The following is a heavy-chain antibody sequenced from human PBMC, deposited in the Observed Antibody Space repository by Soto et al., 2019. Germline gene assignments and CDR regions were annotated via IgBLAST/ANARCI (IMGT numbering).Heavy chain of an antibody. V-gene: IGHV4-31*03. Sequence: QVQLQESGPGLVKPSQTLSLTCTVSDGSISSGGYYWSWIRQHPGKGLEWIGYIYYSGSTYYNPSLKSRVTISVDTSKNQFSLKLSSVTAADTAVYYCARGLKSDFWSGYYRNYGMDVWGQGTTVTVSS. J-gene: IGHJ6*02. CDR3: ARGLKSDFWSGYYRNYGMDV. D-gene: IGHD3-3*01. CDR2: IYYSGST. CDR1: DGSISSGGYY.